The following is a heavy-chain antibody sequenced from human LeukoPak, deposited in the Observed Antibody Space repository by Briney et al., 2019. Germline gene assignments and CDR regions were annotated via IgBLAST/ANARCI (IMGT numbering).Heavy chain of an antibody. CDR2: IYYSGST. J-gene: IGHJ4*02. CDR1: GGSISSSTYY. CDR3: ARGIAVAFDY. D-gene: IGHD6-19*01. V-gene: IGHV4-39*01. Sequence: PSETLSLTCTVSGGSISSSTYYWGWICQPPGKGLEWIGSIYYSGSTYYNPSLKSRVTMSVDTSKNQFSLKLTSVTAADTAVYYCARGIAVAFDYWGQGTLVTVSS.